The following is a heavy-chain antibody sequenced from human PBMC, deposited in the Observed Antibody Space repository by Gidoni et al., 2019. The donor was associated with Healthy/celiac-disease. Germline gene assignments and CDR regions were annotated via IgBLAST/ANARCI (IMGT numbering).Heavy chain of an antibody. CDR2: ISGSGGST. J-gene: IGHJ3*02. V-gene: IGHV3-23*01. D-gene: IGHD3-9*01. CDR1: GFTFSSYA. CDR3: AKEFSPYYDNLGDAFDI. Sequence: EVQLLESGGGLVQPGGSLRLSCAASGFTFSSYAMSWVRQAPGKGLEWVSAISGSGGSTYYADSVKGRFTISRDNSKNTLYLQMNSLRAEDTAVYYCAKEFSPYYDNLGDAFDIWGQGTMVTVSS.